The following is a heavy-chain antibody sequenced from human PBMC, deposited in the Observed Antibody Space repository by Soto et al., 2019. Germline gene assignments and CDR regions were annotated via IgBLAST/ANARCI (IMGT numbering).Heavy chain of an antibody. CDR1: GYTFTSYD. V-gene: IGHV1-8*01. CDR2: MNPNSGNT. Sequence: QVQLVQSGAEVKKPGASVKVSCRASGYTFTSYDINWVRQATGQGLEWMGWMNPNSGNTGYAQKFQGRVPMTRNTSISTAYMERRRLRSQDTAVYYCARERANRLDPWGQGTLVTVSS. CDR3: ARERANRLDP. J-gene: IGHJ5*02.